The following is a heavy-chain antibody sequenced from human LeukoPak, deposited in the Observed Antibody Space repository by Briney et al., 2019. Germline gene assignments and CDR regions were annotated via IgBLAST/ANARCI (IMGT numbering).Heavy chain of an antibody. V-gene: IGHV3-48*04. CDR3: ATTGNFYDMGV. J-gene: IGHJ6*03. CDR2: SSTVTGNI. D-gene: IGHD1-1*01. Sequence: GGSLRLSCAASGFTFSSYSMNWVRQAPGKGLEWLSYSSTVTGNIYYADSVKGRFTISRDNAKSSLNLQMSSLRAEDTAVYYCATTGNFYDMGVWGKGTTVTVSS. CDR1: GFTFSSYS.